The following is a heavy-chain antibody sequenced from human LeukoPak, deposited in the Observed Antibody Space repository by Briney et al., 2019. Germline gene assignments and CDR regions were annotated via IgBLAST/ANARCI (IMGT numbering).Heavy chain of an antibody. CDR1: GGSISSSSYY. Sequence: SETLSLTCTVSGGSISSSSYYWGWIRQPPGKGLEWIGRIYHSGSPYYNPSLKSRVTISVDTSKNQFSLQLSSVTAADTAVYYCASSSGYATFDYWGQGTLVTVSS. J-gene: IGHJ4*02. CDR2: IYHSGSP. D-gene: IGHD3-22*01. CDR3: ASSSGYATFDY. V-gene: IGHV4-39*07.